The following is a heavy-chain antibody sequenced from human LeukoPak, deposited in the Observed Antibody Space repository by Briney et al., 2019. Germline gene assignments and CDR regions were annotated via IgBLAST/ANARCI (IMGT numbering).Heavy chain of an antibody. J-gene: IGHJ6*02. D-gene: IGHD2-2*01. V-gene: IGHV6-1*01. CDR3: ARGGHCSSTSCLDV. CDR2: TYYRSKWYN. CDR1: GESVSSNSAA. Sequence: SQTLSLTCAISGESVSSNSAAWNWIRQSPSTGLEWLGRTYYRSKWYNDYAVSVKSLITINPETSKNQFSLQLNSVTPEDTAVYYCARGGHCSSTSCLDVWGQGTTVTVSS.